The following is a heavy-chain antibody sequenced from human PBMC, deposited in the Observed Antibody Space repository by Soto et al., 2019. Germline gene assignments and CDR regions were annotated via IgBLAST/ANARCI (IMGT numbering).Heavy chain of an antibody. V-gene: IGHV4-34*01. CDR3: ARGHRLRYFDWLLIWYFDY. J-gene: IGHJ4*02. Sequence: PSETLSLTCAVYGGSFIGYYWSWIRQPPGKGLEWIGEINHSGSTNYNPSLKSRVTISVDTSKNQFSLKLSSVTAADTAVYYCARGHRLRYFDWLLIWYFDYWGQGTLVTVSS. CDR1: GGSFIGYY. CDR2: INHSGST. D-gene: IGHD3-9*01.